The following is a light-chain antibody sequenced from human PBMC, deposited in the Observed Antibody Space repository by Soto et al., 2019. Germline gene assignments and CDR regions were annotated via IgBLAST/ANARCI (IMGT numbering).Light chain of an antibody. V-gene: IGKV3-20*01. CDR2: GAS. CDR1: QSVFNNY. CDR3: QQYGSSPRT. J-gene: IGKJ1*01. Sequence: EIVLTQSPGTLSLSPGEGATLSCRASQSVFNNYLAWYQQKPGQAPRLLISGASSRATGIPDRFSGSGSGTDFTLTISRLEPEDFAVYYCQQYGSSPRTFGQGTKVDIK.